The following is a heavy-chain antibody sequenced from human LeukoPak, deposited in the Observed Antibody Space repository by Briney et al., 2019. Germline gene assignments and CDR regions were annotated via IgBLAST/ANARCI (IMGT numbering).Heavy chain of an antibody. J-gene: IGHJ3*02. D-gene: IGHD5-12*01. CDR2: INWNGGST. CDR1: GFTFDDYG. V-gene: IGHV3-20*04. Sequence: PGGSLRLSCAASGFTFDDYGMSWVRQAPGKGLEWVSGINWNGGSTGYADSVKGRFIISRGNAKNSLYLQMNSLRAEDTALYYCARFSGYNCLLFAFDICVWGTMVIVSS. CDR3: ARFSGYNCLLFAFDI.